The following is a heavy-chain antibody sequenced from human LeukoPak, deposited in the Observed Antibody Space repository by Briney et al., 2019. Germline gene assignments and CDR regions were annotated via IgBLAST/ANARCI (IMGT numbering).Heavy chain of an antibody. D-gene: IGHD3-3*01. CDR3: ARGASYYDFWSGYYPNYYYYYMDV. J-gene: IGHJ6*03. V-gene: IGHV4-59*11. CDR1: GGSISSHY. Sequence: SETLSLTCTVSGGSISSHYWSWIRQPPGKGLEWIGYIYYSGSTNYNPSLKSRVTISVDTSKNQFSPKLSSVTAADTAVYYCARGASYYDFWSGYYPNYYYYYMDVWGKGTTVTVSS. CDR2: IYYSGST.